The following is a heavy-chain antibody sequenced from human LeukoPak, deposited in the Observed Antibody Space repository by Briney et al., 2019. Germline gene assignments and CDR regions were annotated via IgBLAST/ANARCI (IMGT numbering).Heavy chain of an antibody. J-gene: IGHJ4*02. CDR3: ARAGRGYSYGYGYYFDY. CDR1: GGSFSGYY. Sequence: PSETLSLTCAVYGGSFSGYYWSWIRQPPGKGLEWIGEINHSGSTNYNPSLKSRVTISVDTSKNQFSLKLSSVTAADTAVYYCARAGRGYSYGYGYYFDYWGQGTLVTVSS. D-gene: IGHD5-18*01. V-gene: IGHV4-34*01. CDR2: INHSGST.